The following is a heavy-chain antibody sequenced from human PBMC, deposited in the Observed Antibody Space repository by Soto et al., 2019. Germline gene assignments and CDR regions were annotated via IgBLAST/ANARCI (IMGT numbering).Heavy chain of an antibody. Sequence: EGEPAESGGGMVQPGGSLRLSCVASGFTFSRYDMHWVRQAPGKGLEYVSSISSNGGTTYYGNSVKGRFTISRDNSKNTLYLQMGSLRAEDMAVYYCVRRVSGNYDYWGQGTLVTVSS. J-gene: IGHJ4*02. V-gene: IGHV3-64*01. CDR1: GFTFSRYD. CDR3: VRRVSGNYDY. D-gene: IGHD1-7*01. CDR2: ISSNGGTT.